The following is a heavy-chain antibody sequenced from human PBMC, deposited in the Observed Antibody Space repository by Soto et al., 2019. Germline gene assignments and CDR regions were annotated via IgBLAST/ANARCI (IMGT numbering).Heavy chain of an antibody. Sequence: EVPVLESGGGLVQPGGSLRLSCEGSGFTVSSHAMTWIRQAPGKGPEGVSTITADGGTYYADSVKGRFAMSRDTSESTLYLQMNSLGAEDTAAYYCAPHVSCSGGSCQYDAFAIRGQGTMVTVSS. V-gene: IGHV3-23*01. J-gene: IGHJ3*02. D-gene: IGHD2-15*01. CDR1: GFTVSSHA. CDR2: ITADGGT. CDR3: APHVSCSGGSCQYDAFAI.